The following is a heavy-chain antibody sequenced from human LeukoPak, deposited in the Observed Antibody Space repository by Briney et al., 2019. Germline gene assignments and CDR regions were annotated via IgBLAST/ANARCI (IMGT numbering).Heavy chain of an antibody. CDR1: GYTFTDYY. V-gene: IGHV1-69-2*01. Sequence: ASVKISSKVSGYTFTDYYMHWVQQAPGKGLEWMGLVDPEDGETIYAEKFQGRVTITADTSTDTAYVELSSLRSEDTAVYYCATRGYSYGYNYWGQGTLVTVSS. J-gene: IGHJ4*02. D-gene: IGHD5-18*01. CDR2: VDPEDGET. CDR3: ATRGYSYGYNY.